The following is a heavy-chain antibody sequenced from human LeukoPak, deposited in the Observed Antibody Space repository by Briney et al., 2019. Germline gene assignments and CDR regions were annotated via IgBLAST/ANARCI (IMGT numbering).Heavy chain of an antibody. Sequence: GGSLRLSCAASGFTFSDYYMSWIRQAPGKGLEWVSYINSRGNSMYYADSMKGRFTISRDNAKNSLYLQMNSLRVEDTGVYYCVRTVVGNGDYWGQGTLVTVSS. CDR2: INSRGNSM. CDR3: VRTVVGNGDY. CDR1: GFTFSDYY. V-gene: IGHV3-11*04. J-gene: IGHJ4*02. D-gene: IGHD2-21*01.